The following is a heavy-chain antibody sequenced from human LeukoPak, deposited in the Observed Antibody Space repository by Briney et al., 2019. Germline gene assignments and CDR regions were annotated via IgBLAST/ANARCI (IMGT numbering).Heavy chain of an antibody. D-gene: IGHD2-2*01. J-gene: IGHJ6*03. CDR3: ARLNIVVVPAAPRSFYMDV. CDR1: GGSFSGYY. V-gene: IGHV4-34*01. CDR2: INHSGST. Sequence: SETLSLTCAVYGGSFSGYYWSWIRQPPGKGLEWMGEINHSGSTNYNPSLKSRVTISVDTSKNQFSLKLSSVTAADTAVYYCARLNIVVVPAAPRSFYMDVWGKGTTVTVSS.